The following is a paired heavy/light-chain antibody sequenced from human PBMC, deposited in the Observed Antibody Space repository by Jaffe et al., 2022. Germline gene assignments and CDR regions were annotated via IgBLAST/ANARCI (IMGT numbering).Light chain of an antibody. J-gene: IGLJ7*01. CDR1: SSNIGNNY. V-gene: IGLV1-51*01. CDR3: GTWDSSLSAAV. Sequence: QSVLTQPPSVSAAPGQKVTISCSGSSSNIGNNYVSWYQQLPGTAPKLLIYDNNKRPSGIPDRFSGSKSGTSATLGITGLQTGDEADYYCGTWDSSLSAAVFGGGTQLTVL. CDR2: DNN.
Heavy chain of an antibody. CDR3: ATESWEGDILTGYPTYSEVGNMDV. J-gene: IGHJ6*03. D-gene: IGHD3-9*01. CDR2: IRYDGSNK. CDR1: GFTFSSYG. V-gene: IGHV3-30*02. Sequence: QVQLVESGGGVVQPGGSLRLSCAASGFTFSSYGMHWVRQAPGKGLEWVAFIRYDGSNKYYADSVKGRFTISRDNSKNTLYLQMNSLRAEDTAVYYCATESWEGDILTGYPTYSEVGNMDVWGKGTTVTVSS.